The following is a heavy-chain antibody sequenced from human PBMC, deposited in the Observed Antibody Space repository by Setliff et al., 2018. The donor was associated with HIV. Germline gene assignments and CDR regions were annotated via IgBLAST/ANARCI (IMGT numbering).Heavy chain of an antibody. CDR2: ISGHSVTT. J-gene: IGHJ6*02. Sequence: ETLSLTCAVSGGSISSGGYSWSWVRQAPGKGPEWVSSISGHSVTTYYADSVKGRFTSSRDNARNSLFLQMNSLRAEDTAVYYCARLREYYSYGMDVWGQGTTVTVSS. V-gene: IGHV3-48*01. CDR1: GGSISSGGYS. CDR3: ARLREYYSYGMDV.